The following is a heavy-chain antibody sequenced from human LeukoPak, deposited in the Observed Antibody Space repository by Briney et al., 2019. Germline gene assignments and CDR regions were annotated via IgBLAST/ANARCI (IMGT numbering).Heavy chain of an antibody. D-gene: IGHD6-13*01. V-gene: IGHV1-18*01. CDR1: GYTFTSYG. Sequence: GASVKVSCKASGYTFTSYGISWVRQAPGQGLEWMGWISAYNGNTNYAQKLQGRVTMTTDTSTSTAYMELRSLRSDDTAVYYCASGLRAAAGTPNDPFDYWGQGTLVTVSS. CDR3: ASGLRAAAGTPNDPFDY. J-gene: IGHJ4*02. CDR2: ISAYNGNT.